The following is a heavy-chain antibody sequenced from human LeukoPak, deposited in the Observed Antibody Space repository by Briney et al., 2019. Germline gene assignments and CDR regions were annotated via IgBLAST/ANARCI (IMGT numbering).Heavy chain of an antibody. Sequence: ASVKVACKASGYTFTSYGIVWVRQAPEQGLEWIGWISAYNGNTNYAQKLQGRVTMTTDTSTSTAYMELRSLRSDDTAVYYCARAVAVAGTSLDYWGQGTLVTVSS. CDR3: ARAVAVAGTSLDY. D-gene: IGHD6-19*01. CDR2: ISAYNGNT. CDR1: GYTFTSYG. J-gene: IGHJ4*02. V-gene: IGHV1-18*01.